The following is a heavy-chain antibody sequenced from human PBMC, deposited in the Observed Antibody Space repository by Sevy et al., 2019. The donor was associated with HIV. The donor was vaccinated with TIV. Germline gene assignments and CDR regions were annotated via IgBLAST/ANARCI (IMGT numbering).Heavy chain of an antibody. Sequence: GGSLRLSCAASGFTFSSYSMNWVRQAPGKGLEWVSYISSSSSTIYYADSVKGRFTISRDNAKNSLYLQMNSPRDEDTAVYYCAREGRIAAAGSFDYWGQGTLVTVSS. CDR1: GFTFSSYS. CDR2: ISSSSSTI. V-gene: IGHV3-48*02. CDR3: AREGRIAAAGSFDY. D-gene: IGHD6-13*01. J-gene: IGHJ4*02.